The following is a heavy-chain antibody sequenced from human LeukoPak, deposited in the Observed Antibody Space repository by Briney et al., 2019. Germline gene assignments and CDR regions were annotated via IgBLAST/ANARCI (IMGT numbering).Heavy chain of an antibody. J-gene: IGHJ4*02. D-gene: IGHD4-23*01. CDR3: ARQMTTVVIDY. CDR1: GDSISSLY. CDR2: IYYSGST. V-gene: IGHV4-59*01. Sequence: PSETLSLTCTVSGDSISSLYWSWIRQPPGKGLEWIGYIYYSGSTNYSPSLKSRVTISVDTSKNQFSLKLSSVTAADTAVYYCARQMTTVVIDYWGQGTLVTVSS.